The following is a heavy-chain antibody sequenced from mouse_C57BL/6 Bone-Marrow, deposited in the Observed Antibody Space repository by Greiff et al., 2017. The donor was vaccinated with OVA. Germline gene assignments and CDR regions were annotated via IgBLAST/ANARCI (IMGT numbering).Heavy chain of an antibody. V-gene: IGHV7-1*01. J-gene: IGHJ1*03. CDR3: ARDDYYWYFDV. Sequence: EVKLMESGGGLVQSGRSLRLSCATSGFTFSDFYMEWVRQAPGKGLEWIAASRNKANDYTTDYSASVKGLFIVSRDTSQSILYLQMNALRAEDTAIYYCARDDYYWYFDVWGTGTTVTVSS. CDR1: GFTFSDFY. CDR2: SRNKANDYTT.